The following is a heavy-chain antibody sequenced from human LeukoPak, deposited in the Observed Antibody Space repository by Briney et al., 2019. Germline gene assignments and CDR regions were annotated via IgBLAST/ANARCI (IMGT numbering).Heavy chain of an antibody. V-gene: IGHV3-23*01. CDR1: GFTFSSYA. D-gene: IGHD3-22*01. CDR2: ISGSGGST. Sequence: PGGSLRLSCAASGFTFSSYAMSWVRQAPGKGLEWVSAISGSGGSTYYADSVKGRFTISRDNSKNTLYLQMNSLRAEDTAVYYCAKIYDSSGYPPLGARMYYYYGMDVWGQGTTVTVSS. CDR3: AKIYDSSGYPPLGARMYYYYGMDV. J-gene: IGHJ6*02.